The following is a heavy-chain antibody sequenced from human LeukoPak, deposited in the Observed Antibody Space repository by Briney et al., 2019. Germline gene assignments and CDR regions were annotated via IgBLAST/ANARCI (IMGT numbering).Heavy chain of an antibody. D-gene: IGHD3-3*01. Sequence: SETLSLTCTVSGGSISSYYWSWIRQPPGKGLEWIGYIYYSGSTNYNPSLKSRVTISVDTSKNQFSLKLSSVTAADTAVYYCARRTIFGVVIYFDYWGQGTLVTVSS. V-gene: IGHV4-59*01. CDR2: IYYSGST. CDR3: ARRTIFGVVIYFDY. J-gene: IGHJ4*02. CDR1: GGSISSYY.